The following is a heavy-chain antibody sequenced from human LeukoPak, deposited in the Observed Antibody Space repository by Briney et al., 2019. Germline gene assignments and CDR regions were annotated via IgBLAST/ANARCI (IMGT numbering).Heavy chain of an antibody. Sequence: GGSLRLSCAASGFTFSSYAMSWVRQAPGKGLEWASAISGSGGSTYYADSVKGRFTISRDDFKNTLYLQMNSLRAEDTAVYYCAKTRIVCTSVSCPGGGFDYWGHGTLVTVSS. CDR2: ISGSGGST. J-gene: IGHJ4*01. CDR3: AKTRIVCTSVSCPGGGFDY. D-gene: IGHD2-2*01. CDR1: GFTFSSYA. V-gene: IGHV3-23*01.